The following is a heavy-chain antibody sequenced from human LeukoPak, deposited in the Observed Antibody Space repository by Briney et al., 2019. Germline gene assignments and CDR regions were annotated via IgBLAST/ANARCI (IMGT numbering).Heavy chain of an antibody. CDR1: GFSLRNHG. V-gene: IGHV3-30*18. D-gene: IGHD3-3*01. CDR3: AKDVRFLEWSLDS. Sequence: GGSLRLSCAAPGFSLRNHGMHWVRQAPDRRLEWMAFISYDGSNQYYAESVKGRFSISRDNSKNTMYLQMNSLKTEDTGVYHCAKDVRFLEWSLDSWGQGAQVIVSS. J-gene: IGHJ4*02. CDR2: ISYDGSNQ.